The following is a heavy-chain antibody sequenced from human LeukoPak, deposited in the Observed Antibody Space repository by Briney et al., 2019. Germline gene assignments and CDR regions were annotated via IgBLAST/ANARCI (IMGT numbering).Heavy chain of an antibody. CDR2: IYYSGST. J-gene: IGHJ5*02. CDR1: GGSISSYY. V-gene: IGHV4-59*01. Sequence: SETLSLTCTVSGGSISSYYWSWIRQPPGEGLEWIGYIYYSGSTNYNPSLKSRVTISVDTSKNQFSLKLSSVTAADTAVYYCARYYYDSKPRFDPWGQGTLVTVSS. CDR3: ARYYYDSKPRFDP. D-gene: IGHD3-22*01.